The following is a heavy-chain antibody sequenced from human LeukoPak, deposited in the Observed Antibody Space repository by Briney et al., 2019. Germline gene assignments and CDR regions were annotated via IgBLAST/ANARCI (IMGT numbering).Heavy chain of an antibody. V-gene: IGHV4-34*01. J-gene: IGHJ3*02. D-gene: IGHD1-26*01. CDR2: INHSGST. Sequence: SETLSLTCAVYGGSFSGYYWSWIRQPPGKGLEWIGEINHSGSTNYNPSLKSRVTISVDTSKNQFSLKLSSVTAADTAVYYCARARIVGATARDAFDIWGQGTMVTVSS. CDR1: GGSFSGYY. CDR3: ARARIVGATARDAFDI.